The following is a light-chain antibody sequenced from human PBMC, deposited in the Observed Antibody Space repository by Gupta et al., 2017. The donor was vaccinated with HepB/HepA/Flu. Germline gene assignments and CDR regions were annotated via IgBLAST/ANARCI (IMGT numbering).Light chain of an antibody. CDR2: RNN. CDR1: SSHIGSNY. Sequence: QSVLTQPPSASGTPGQTATISCSGSSSHIGSNYVYWYQQLTGTAPKLLKYRNNHRPSGVPDRFSGSKSGTSASLAISGLRSDDEADYYCAAWDDSLSGPVFGGGTKLTVL. V-gene: IGLV1-47*01. J-gene: IGLJ2*01. CDR3: AAWDDSLSGPV.